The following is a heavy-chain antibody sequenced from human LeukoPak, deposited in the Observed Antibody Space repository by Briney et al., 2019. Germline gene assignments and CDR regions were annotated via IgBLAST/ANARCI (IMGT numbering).Heavy chain of an antibody. V-gene: IGHV3-74*01. CDR2: IDTDGSNT. D-gene: IGHD3-22*01. CDR1: GFTFSSYW. Sequence: GGSLRLSCAASGFTFSSYWMHWVRQAPGKGLVWVSRIDTDGSNTGYADSVKGRFTISRDNAKNTVYLQINSLRAEDTALYYCAKAMLDSSGRDYWGQGTLVTVSS. CDR3: AKAMLDSSGRDY. J-gene: IGHJ4*02.